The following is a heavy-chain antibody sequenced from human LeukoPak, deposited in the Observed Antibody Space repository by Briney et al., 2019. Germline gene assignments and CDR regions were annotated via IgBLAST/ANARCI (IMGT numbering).Heavy chain of an antibody. CDR1: GGSISSYY. Sequence: SETLSLTCTVSGGSISSYYWSWIRQPPGKGLEWIGYIYYSGSTNYNPSLKSRVTISVDTSKNQFSLKLSSVTAADTAVYYCARGYRPHDSSGYYYFIDYWGQGTLVTVSS. V-gene: IGHV4-59*01. J-gene: IGHJ4*02. CDR2: IYYSGST. CDR3: ARGYRPHDSSGYYYFIDY. D-gene: IGHD3-22*01.